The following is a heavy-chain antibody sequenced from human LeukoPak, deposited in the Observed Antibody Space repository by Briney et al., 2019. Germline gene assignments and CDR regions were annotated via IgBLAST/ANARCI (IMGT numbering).Heavy chain of an antibody. CDR1: GFVFSTYS. V-gene: IGHV3-33*08. Sequence: GGSLRLSCTASGFVFSTYSMTWVRQAPGKGLEWVAVIWYDGSNKYYADSVKGRFTISRDNSKNTLYLQMNSLRAEDTAVYYCARTSRIQLWSQLDYWGQGTLVTVSS. CDR2: IWYDGSNK. D-gene: IGHD5-18*01. J-gene: IGHJ4*02. CDR3: ARTSRIQLWSQLDY.